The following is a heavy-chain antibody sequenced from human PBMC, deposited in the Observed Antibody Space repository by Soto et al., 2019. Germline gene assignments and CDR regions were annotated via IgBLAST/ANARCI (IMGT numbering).Heavy chain of an antibody. Sequence: SETLSLTCTVSGGSISSGGYYWSWIRQHPGKGLEWIGYIYYSGSTYYNPSLKSRVTISVDTSKNQFSLKLSSVTAADTAVYYFTGGITFGGVIAWGQGTLVTVSS. CDR1: GGSISSGGYY. CDR2: IYYSGST. J-gene: IGHJ5*02. CDR3: TGGITFGGVIA. V-gene: IGHV4-31*03. D-gene: IGHD3-16*02.